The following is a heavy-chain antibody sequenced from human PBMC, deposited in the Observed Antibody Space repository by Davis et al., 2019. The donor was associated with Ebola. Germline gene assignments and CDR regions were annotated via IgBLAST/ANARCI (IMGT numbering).Heavy chain of an antibody. J-gene: IGHJ4*02. D-gene: IGHD3-3*01. CDR1: AAISADYV. CDR3: ARERLSGFWSGYPDY. V-gene: IGHV3-21*01. Sequence: LSLTCGASAAISADYVMHWVRQAPGKGLVWVSTISGDGNFKYYADSVKGRFTISRDNAKNSVDLQMHSLRAEDTAVYYCARERLSGFWSGYPDYWGQGTLVAVSS. CDR2: ISGDGNFK.